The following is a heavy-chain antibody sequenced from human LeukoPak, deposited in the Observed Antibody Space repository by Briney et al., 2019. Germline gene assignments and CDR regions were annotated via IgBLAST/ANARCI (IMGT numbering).Heavy chain of an antibody. CDR1: GRFISSYY. D-gene: IGHD1-7*01. J-gene: IGHJ4*02. CDR2: LYYSGST. Sequence: TSETLSLTCTVSGRFISSYYSSWIRQPPGKGLEWIGYLYYSGSTNYNPSLKSRVTISVDTSKNQLSLKLSSVTAADTAVYYCAVLGNYALNSCGQRTLVTVSS. CDR3: AVLGNYALNS. V-gene: IGHV4-59*13.